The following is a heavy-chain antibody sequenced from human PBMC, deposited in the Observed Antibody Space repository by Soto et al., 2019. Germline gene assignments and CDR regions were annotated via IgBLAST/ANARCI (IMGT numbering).Heavy chain of an antibody. CDR3: ARGVGDIVLVPAAHEHNWFDP. Sequence: QVQLVESGGGVVQPGRSLRLSCAASGFTFSSYGMHWVRQAPGKGLEWVAVIWYDGSNKYYADSVKGRFTISRDNSKNXRXLXXNSLRAEDTAVYYCARGVGDIVLVPAAHEHNWFDPWGQGTLVTVSS. J-gene: IGHJ5*02. CDR1: GFTFSSYG. CDR2: IWYDGSNK. V-gene: IGHV3-33*01. D-gene: IGHD2-2*01.